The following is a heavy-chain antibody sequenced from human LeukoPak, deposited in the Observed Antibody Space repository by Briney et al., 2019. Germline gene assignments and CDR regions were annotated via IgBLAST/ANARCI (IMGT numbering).Heavy chain of an antibody. J-gene: IGHJ4*02. Sequence: GASVKVSCKASGYSFTGYYMHWVRQAPGQGLEWMGWINPNSGGTGYAQKFQGRVTMTRDTSISTAYMELSRLRSDDTAVYYCARDYLLYDTSGYYYLLRYWGQGILVTVSS. D-gene: IGHD3-22*01. V-gene: IGHV1-2*02. CDR3: ARDYLLYDTSGYYYLLRY. CDR2: INPNSGGT. CDR1: GYSFTGYY.